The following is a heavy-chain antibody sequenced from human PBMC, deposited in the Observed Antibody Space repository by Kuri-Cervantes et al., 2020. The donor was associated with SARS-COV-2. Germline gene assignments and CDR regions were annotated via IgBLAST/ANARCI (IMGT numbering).Heavy chain of an antibody. CDR1: GESFSGYY. V-gene: IGHV4-34*01. Sequence: GSLRLSCAFYGESFSGYYWNWIRQSPGKGLEWIGEVNHRGSTNYNPSLKSRVTISVDTSSKQFSLHLSSVTAADTAIYYCARTILGASFDYWGQGALVTVSS. CDR2: VNHRGST. J-gene: IGHJ4*02. CDR3: ARTILGASFDY. D-gene: IGHD1-26*01.